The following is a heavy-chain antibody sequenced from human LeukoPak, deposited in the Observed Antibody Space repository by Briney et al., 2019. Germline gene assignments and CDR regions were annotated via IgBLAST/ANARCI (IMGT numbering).Heavy chain of an antibody. CDR2: IYSDGRT. J-gene: IGHJ6*02. Sequence: GGSLRLSCAASGFIISTNYMSWVRQAPGRGLGWVSVIYSDGRTYYADSVRGRFTISRDNSKSSLFLQMDVLRAEDTAIYYCTRDRYQYDTSGYYYHFYYYGMDVWGQGTTVTVSS. D-gene: IGHD3-22*01. CDR1: GFIISTNY. V-gene: IGHV3-53*05. CDR3: TRDRYQYDTSGYYYHFYYYGMDV.